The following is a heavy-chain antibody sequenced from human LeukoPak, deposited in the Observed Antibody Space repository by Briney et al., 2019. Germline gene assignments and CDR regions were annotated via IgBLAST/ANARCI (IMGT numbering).Heavy chain of an antibody. CDR2: IKPDSGDT. V-gene: IGHV1-2*02. D-gene: IGHD3-10*01. J-gene: IGHJ4*01. Sequence: GASVKVSCKPSGYPFTGCYMHWVRQAPGQGLEWMGWIKPDSGDTKYTQKFEGRVTMTRDTSISIAYLELSRLRSDDTAVYFCARDLRGLGDYFDYWGQGTLVTVSS. CDR3: ARDLRGLGDYFDY. CDR1: GYPFTGCY.